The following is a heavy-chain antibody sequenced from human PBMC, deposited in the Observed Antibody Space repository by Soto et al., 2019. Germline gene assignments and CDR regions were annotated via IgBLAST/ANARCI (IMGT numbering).Heavy chain of an antibody. CDR1: GFTFSNAW. Sequence: LRLSCAASGFTFSNAWMSWVRQAPGKGLEWVGRIKSKTDGGTTDYAAPVKGRFTISRDDSKNTLYLQMNSLKTEDTAVYYCTTDLLGYYDFWSGYPPYGMDVWGQGTTVTVSS. CDR2: IKSKTDGGTT. J-gene: IGHJ6*02. D-gene: IGHD3-3*01. CDR3: TTDLLGYYDFWSGYPPYGMDV. V-gene: IGHV3-15*01.